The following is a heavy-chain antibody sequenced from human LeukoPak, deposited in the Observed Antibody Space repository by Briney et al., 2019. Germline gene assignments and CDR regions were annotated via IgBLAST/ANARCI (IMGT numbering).Heavy chain of an antibody. CDR2: IYHSGRT. V-gene: IGHV4-30-2*01. CDR1: GGSISSGGYS. CDR3: ARVPGGVYGSGSYSWFDP. Sequence: SQTLSLTCAVSGGSISSGGYSWSWIRQPPGKGLEWIGYIYHSGRTYYNPSLKSRVTISVDRSKNQFSLKLSSVTAADTAVYYCARVPGGVYGSGSYSWFDPWGQGTLVTVSS. J-gene: IGHJ5*02. D-gene: IGHD3-10*01.